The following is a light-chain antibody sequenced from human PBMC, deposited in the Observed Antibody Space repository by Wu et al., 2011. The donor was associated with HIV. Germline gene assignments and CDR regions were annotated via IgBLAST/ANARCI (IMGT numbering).Light chain of an antibody. CDR3: QQRSNWPIT. CDR1: QSISSTS. V-gene: IGKV3-11*01. Sequence: EIVLTQSPGTLSLSPGDRATLSCRASQSISSTSLAWYRQKPGQAPRLLIYDASNRATGIPARFSGSGSGTDFTLTISSLEPEDFAVYYCQQRSNWPITFGQGTRLEIK. J-gene: IGKJ5*01. CDR2: DAS.